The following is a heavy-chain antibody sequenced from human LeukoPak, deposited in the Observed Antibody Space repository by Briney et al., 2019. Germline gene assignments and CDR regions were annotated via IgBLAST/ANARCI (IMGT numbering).Heavy chain of an antibody. J-gene: IGHJ6*03. CDR3: ARAAGGRWDYGDEDLDYYYYYYMDV. CDR1: GDSVSSNSAA. V-gene: IGHV6-1*01. D-gene: IGHD4-17*01. Sequence: SQTLSLTCAISGDSVSSNSAAWSWIRQSPSRGLEWLGRTYYRSKWYNDYAVSVKSRITINPDTSKNQFSLQLNSVTPEDTAVYYCARAAGGRWDYGDEDLDYYYYYYMDVWGKGTTVTVSS. CDR2: TYYRSKWYN.